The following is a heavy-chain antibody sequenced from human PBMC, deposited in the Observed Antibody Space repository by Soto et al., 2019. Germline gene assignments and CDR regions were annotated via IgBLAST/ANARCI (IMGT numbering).Heavy chain of an antibody. D-gene: IGHD1-1*01. CDR1: GYTFTGYY. V-gene: IGHV1-2*04. CDR2: INPNTGGT. J-gene: IGHJ4*02. CDR3: ASDRWNDY. Sequence: ASVKVSCKASGYTFTGYYMHWVQQPPGHRPGCRGWINPNTGGTNYAQKVQGCVTVTCDTPNSTAYMELSRMRSDDTAVYYCASDRWNDYWGQGSLVTVCS.